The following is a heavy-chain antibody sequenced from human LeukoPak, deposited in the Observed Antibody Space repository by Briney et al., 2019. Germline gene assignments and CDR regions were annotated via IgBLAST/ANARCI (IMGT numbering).Heavy chain of an antibody. V-gene: IGHV1-18*01. CDR2: ISAYNGNA. Sequence: ASVKVSCKASGYTFTNYGISWVRQAPGQGLEWMGWISAYNGNANYAQKLQGRVTMTTDTSTSTAYMELRSLRSDDTAVYYCARDYEATDEYFQHWGQGTLVTVSS. D-gene: IGHD1-26*01. J-gene: IGHJ1*01. CDR3: ARDYEATDEYFQH. CDR1: GYTFTNYG.